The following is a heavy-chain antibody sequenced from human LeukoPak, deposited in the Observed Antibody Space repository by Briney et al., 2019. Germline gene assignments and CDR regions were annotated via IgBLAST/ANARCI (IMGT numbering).Heavy chain of an antibody. V-gene: IGHV4-31*03. Sequence: SETLSLTCTVSGGSISSGGYYWSWIRQHPGKGLEWIGYIYYSGTTYYNPSLKSRVTISLDTSKNQFSLKLTSVTAADTAVYYCARMTTVINDAFDIWGQGTMVTVS. J-gene: IGHJ3*02. D-gene: IGHD4-17*01. CDR2: IYYSGTT. CDR3: ARMTTVINDAFDI. CDR1: GGSISSGGYY.